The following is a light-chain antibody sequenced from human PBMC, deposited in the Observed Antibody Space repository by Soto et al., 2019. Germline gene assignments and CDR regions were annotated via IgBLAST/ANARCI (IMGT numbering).Light chain of an antibody. J-gene: IGKJ4*01. CDR2: DAS. Sequence: EIVLTQSPATLSLSPGERATLSCRASQSISRYLAWYQQKPGQAPRLLIYDASHRATGIPARFSGSGSGTDFTLTISSLEPEDFTVYSCQQRSNWPTFGGGTKVEIK. CDR1: QSISRY. CDR3: QQRSNWPT. V-gene: IGKV3-11*01.